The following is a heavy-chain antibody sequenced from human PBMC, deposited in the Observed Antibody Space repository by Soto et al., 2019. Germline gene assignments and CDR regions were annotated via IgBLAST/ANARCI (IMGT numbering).Heavy chain of an antibody. Sequence: QVQLGQSGSEVKKPGASVKVSCTASGYTFPSYYVHWVRQAPGQGLEWMGVVNPSSGRTTYAQKFRGRITRARDTSTSTVHVELSSLRSEDTAVYYRARGIDIGQNHYYYGRDVWGQGTTVTVSS. CDR1: GYTFPSYY. D-gene: IGHD2-21*01. V-gene: IGHV1-46*01. J-gene: IGHJ6*02. CDR3: ARGIDIGQNHYYYGRDV. CDR2: VNPSSGRT.